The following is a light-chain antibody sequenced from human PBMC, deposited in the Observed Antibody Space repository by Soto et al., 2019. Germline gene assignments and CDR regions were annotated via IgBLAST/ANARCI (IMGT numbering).Light chain of an antibody. CDR1: ESLVYSNGETY. J-gene: IGKJ2*01. CDR2: TVS. CDR3: VQGTHWPPYT. Sequence: DVVMTQSPLSLPVTLGQPASISCRSSESLVYSNGETYLDWFQQRPGQSPRRLIYTVSNRDSGVPDRFSGSGSGTDFTLKIRRVEAEDVGIYYCVQGTHWPPYTFGQGTRLEIK. V-gene: IGKV2-30*01.